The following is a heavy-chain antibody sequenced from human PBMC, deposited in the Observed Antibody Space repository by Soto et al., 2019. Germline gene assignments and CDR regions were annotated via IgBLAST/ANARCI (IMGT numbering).Heavy chain of an antibody. CDR3: ARGSTGYSSRWYRY. Sequence: PSETLSLTCTVSGGSISSYYWSWIRQPPGKGLEWIGYIYNSGSTNYNPSLKSRVTISVDTSKNQFSLKLSSVTAADTAVYYCARGSTGYSSRWYRYWGQGTLVNVS. CDR2: IYNSGST. V-gene: IGHV4-59*08. CDR1: GGSISSYY. D-gene: IGHD6-13*01. J-gene: IGHJ4*02.